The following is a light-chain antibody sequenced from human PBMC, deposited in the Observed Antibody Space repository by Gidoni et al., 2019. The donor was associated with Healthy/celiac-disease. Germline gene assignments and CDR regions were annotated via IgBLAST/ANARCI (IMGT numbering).Light chain of an antibody. V-gene: IGKV4-1*01. CDR1: QSVLYSSNNKNY. CDR3: QQYYSTRLT. J-gene: IGKJ1*01. CDR2: WAS. Sequence: DIVMTQSPDSLAVSLVERATINCKSSQSVLYSSNNKNYLAWYQQKPGQPPKLLIYWASTRESGVPDRFSGSGSGTDFTLTISSLQAEDVAVYYCQQYYSTRLTFXXXTKVEIK.